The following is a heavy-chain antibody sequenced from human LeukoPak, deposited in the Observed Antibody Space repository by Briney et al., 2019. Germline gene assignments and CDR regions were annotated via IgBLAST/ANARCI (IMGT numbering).Heavy chain of an antibody. J-gene: IGHJ3*01. Sequence: PGGSLRLSCAASGFTLSSYAMSWVRQAPGKGPDWVSTISSRGGGTYYADSVKGRFTISRDNSKNTLYLQMNSLRAEDTALYYCVKFDVLLWLGEPDAFDVWGQGTMVTVSS. D-gene: IGHD3-10*01. V-gene: IGHV3-23*01. CDR3: VKFDVLLWLGEPDAFDV. CDR1: GFTLSSYA. CDR2: ISSRGGGT.